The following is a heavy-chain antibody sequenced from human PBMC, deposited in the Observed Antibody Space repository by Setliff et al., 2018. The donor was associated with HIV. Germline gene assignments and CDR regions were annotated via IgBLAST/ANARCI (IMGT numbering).Heavy chain of an antibody. J-gene: IGHJ4*02. CDR3: ARDATRGGDFDF. D-gene: IGHD1-26*01. CDR1: GFTFSNFW. CDR2: IKEDGSET. Sequence: PGGSLRLSCATSGFTFSNFWMTWVRQAPGKGLEWVANIKEDGSETFYVDSVKGRFTMPRDNAKNLVYLEMNSLKVEDTAVYYCARDATRGGDFDFWGQGTLVTVSS. V-gene: IGHV3-7*01.